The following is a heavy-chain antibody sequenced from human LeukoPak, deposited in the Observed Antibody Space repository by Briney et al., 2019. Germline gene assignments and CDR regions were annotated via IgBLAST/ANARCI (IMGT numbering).Heavy chain of an antibody. D-gene: IGHD3-16*01. CDR1: GYTFTGYY. CDR2: IHPKSGDT. J-gene: IGHJ4*02. CDR3: SRGSGISFGGIDY. Sequence: WASVKVSCKASGYTFTGYYLHWVRQAPGQGLEWMGWIHPKSGDTHYAQKFPGRVTLTRDTSTTIVYMELTWLTSDDTAVYYCSRGSGISFGGIDYWGQGTLVTVSS. V-gene: IGHV1-2*02.